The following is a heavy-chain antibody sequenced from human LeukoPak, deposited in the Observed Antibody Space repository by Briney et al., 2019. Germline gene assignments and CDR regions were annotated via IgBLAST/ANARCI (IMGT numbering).Heavy chain of an antibody. J-gene: IGHJ3*02. CDR3: TTGYSFGFDAFDI. CDR2: IKTKSDGGTT. Sequence: SGGSLRLSCAASGFTFSNYVMSWVRQAPGKGLEWVGRIKTKSDGGTTDYAAPVKGRFTISRDDSKSTLYLQMNSLKTEDTAVYYCTTGYSFGFDAFDIWGQGTMVTVSS. CDR1: GFTFSNYV. D-gene: IGHD5-18*01. V-gene: IGHV3-15*01.